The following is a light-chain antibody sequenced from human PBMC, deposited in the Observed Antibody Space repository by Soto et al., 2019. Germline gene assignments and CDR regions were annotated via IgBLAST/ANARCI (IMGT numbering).Light chain of an antibody. CDR1: SSDVGGYNY. J-gene: IGLJ2*01. Sequence: QSALTQPASVSGSPGQSVTISCTGTSSDVGGYNYVSWYQQHPGKAPKFMIYDVSNRPSGVSTRFSGSKSGNTASLTISGLQAEDEAEYYCSSYTTGSTPVVFGGGTKLTVL. CDR3: SSYTTGSTPVV. CDR2: DVS. V-gene: IGLV2-14*01.